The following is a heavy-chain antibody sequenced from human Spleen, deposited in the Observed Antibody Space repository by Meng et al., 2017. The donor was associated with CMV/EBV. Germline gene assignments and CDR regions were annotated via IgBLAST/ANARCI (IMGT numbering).Heavy chain of an antibody. CDR2: ISSSGSTI. CDR1: GFTFSSYS. V-gene: IGHV3-48*04. Sequence: GESLKISCAASGFTFSSYSMNWVRQAPGKGLEWVSYISSSGSTIYYADSVKGRFTISRDNAKNSLYLQMNSLRAEDTAVYYCGSGSYSSRGAFDIWGQGTMVTVSS. CDR3: GSGSYSSRGAFDI. J-gene: IGHJ3*02. D-gene: IGHD1-26*01.